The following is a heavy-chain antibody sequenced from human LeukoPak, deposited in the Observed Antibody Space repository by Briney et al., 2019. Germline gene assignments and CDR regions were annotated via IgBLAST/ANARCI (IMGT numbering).Heavy chain of an antibody. V-gene: IGHV3-21*01. CDR2: ISSSSSYI. D-gene: IGHD3-9*01. CDR3: ARDSDWDDAFDI. Sequence: GGSLRLSCAASGSTFSSYSMNWVRQAPGKGLEWVSSISSSSSYIYYADSVKGRFTMSRDNAKNSLYLQMNSLRAEETAMCYCARDSDWDDAFDIWGQGTMVTVSS. CDR1: GSTFSSYS. J-gene: IGHJ3*02.